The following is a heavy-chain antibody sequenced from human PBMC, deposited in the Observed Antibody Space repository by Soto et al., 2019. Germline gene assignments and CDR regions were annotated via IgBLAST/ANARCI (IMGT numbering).Heavy chain of an antibody. D-gene: IGHD1-26*01. Sequence: GGSLRLSCAASGFTFSTYAMSWVRQAPGKGLEWVSVISGSGGDTYYADSVKGRFTIARDNSKNTLSLQMNSLRAEDTAVYYWAKERGTTPPPPGSYGGRGPQVTVSS. CDR3: AKERGTTPPPPGSY. V-gene: IGHV3-23*01. CDR2: ISGSGGDT. CDR1: GFTFSTYA. J-gene: IGHJ1*01.